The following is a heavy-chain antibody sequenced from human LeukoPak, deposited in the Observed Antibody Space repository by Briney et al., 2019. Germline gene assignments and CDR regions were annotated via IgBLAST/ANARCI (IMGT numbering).Heavy chain of an antibody. CDR2: FYYSGST. D-gene: IGHD6-13*01. J-gene: IGHJ4*02. V-gene: IGHV4-31*03. CDR3: ARADSSSWYGIGGLDY. Sequence: PSETLSLTCTVSGGSISSGGYYWSWIRQHPGKGLEWIGFFYYSGSTYYNPSLKSRLTISIDTSENQFSLKVSSVTAADTAVYYCARADSSSWYGIGGLDYWGQGTLVTVSS. CDR1: GGSISSGGYY.